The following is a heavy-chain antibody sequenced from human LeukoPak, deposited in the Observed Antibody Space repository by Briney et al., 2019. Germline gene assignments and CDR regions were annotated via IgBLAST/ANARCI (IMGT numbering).Heavy chain of an antibody. CDR1: GFTFDDYA. D-gene: IGHD2/OR15-2a*01. J-gene: IGHJ6*02. CDR3: VRGAYYFSGMDV. V-gene: IGHV3-9*01. Sequence: PGGSLRLSCAASGFTFDDYAMHWVRQAPGKGLEWVSGISWNSGSVGYADSVKGRFTISRDNAKNSLYLHINSLRVEDTAVFHCVRGAYYFSGMDVWGQGTTVTASS. CDR2: ISWNSGSV.